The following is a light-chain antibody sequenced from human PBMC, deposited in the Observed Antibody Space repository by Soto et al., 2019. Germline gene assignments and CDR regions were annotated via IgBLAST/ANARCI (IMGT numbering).Light chain of an antibody. CDR3: QQYDNWPPLT. J-gene: IGKJ4*01. V-gene: IGKV3-15*01. CDR2: GAS. CDR1: QSVSSSY. Sequence: EIVLTQSPGTLSLSPGERATLSCRASQSVSSSYLAWYQQKPGQAPRLLIYGASTRATGIPARFSGSGFGTEFTLTISSLQSEDFALYYCQQYDNWPPLTFGGGTKVDIK.